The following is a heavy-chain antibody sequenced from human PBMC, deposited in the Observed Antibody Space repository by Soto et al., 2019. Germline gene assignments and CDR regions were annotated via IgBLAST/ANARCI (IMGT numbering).Heavy chain of an antibody. Sequence: EVQLVESGGGLVQPGGSLRLSCEASGFTFRNYDMHWVRQGTGKGLEWVSGISAAGDPDYADSVEGRVSISRENAQNSFFLQMNSLIVGYTAVYYCARTDRDFYGLDVWGQGTTVIASS. CDR3: ARTDRDFYGLDV. V-gene: IGHV3-13*05. J-gene: IGHJ6*02. CDR2: ISAAGDP. CDR1: GFTFRNYD.